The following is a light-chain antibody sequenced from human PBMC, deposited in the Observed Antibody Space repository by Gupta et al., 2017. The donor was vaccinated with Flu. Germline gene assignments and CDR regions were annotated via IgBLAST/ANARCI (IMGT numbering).Light chain of an antibody. Sequence: SNIGSNTVDWYQHLPGTAPKLLIYDNSQRPSGVPDRFSGSKSGTSASLAVSGLQSEDEADYYCAVWDDSLSGLYVFGAGTKVTVL. CDR2: DNS. CDR1: SNIGSNT. CDR3: AVWDDSLSGLYV. J-gene: IGLJ1*01. V-gene: IGLV1-44*01.